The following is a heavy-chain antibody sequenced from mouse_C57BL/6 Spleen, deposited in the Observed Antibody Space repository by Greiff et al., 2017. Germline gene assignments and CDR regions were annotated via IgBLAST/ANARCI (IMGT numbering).Heavy chain of an antibody. D-gene: IGHD5-1*01. CDR2: ISDGGSYT. Sequence: DVKLVESGGGLVKPGGSLKLSCAASGFTFSSYAMSWVRQTPEKRLEWVATISDGGSYTYYPDNVKGRFTISRDNAKNNLYLQMSHLKSEDTAMYYCARGSNWYFDVWGTGTTVTVSS. V-gene: IGHV5-4*03. CDR3: ARGSNWYFDV. J-gene: IGHJ1*03. CDR1: GFTFSSYA.